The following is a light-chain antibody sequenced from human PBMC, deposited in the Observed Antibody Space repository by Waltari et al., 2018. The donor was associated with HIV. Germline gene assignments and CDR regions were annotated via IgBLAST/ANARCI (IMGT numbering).Light chain of an antibody. CDR1: SSDVGGYNY. J-gene: IGLJ3*02. CDR2: EVT. V-gene: IGLV2-8*01. CDR3: SSYAGNNNLV. Sequence: QSALTQPPSASGSPGQSVTISCTGTSSDVGGYNYVSWYQQHPGKAPKLMIYEVTKRPSGAPDRCSGSESGNTASLTVSVLQAEDEADYYCSSYAGNNNLVFGGGTKLTVL.